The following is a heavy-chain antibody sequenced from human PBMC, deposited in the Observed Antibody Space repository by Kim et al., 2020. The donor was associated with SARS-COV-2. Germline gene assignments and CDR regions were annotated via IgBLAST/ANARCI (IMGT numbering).Heavy chain of an antibody. CDR2: IYYSGST. D-gene: IGHD2-2*03. V-gene: IGHV4-39*01. CDR3: ARLGYCSSTSCYQGRVWWFDP. J-gene: IGHJ5*02. Sequence: SETLSLTCTVSGGSISSSSYYWGWIRQPPGKGLEWIGSIYYSGSTYYNPSLKSRVTISVDTSKNQFSLKLSSVTAADTAVYYCARLGYCSSTSCYQGRVWWFDPWGQGTLVTVSS. CDR1: GGSISSSSYY.